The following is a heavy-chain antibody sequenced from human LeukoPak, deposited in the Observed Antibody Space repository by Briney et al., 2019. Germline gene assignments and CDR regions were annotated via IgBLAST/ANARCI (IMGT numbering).Heavy chain of an antibody. Sequence: GGSLRLSCAASGSTFSIYSMGWVRQAPGKGLEWVSSIGLSRNYIHYADSAKGRFTISRDNAKNSLYLQMNSLRVEDAAVYYCAREQSRGWTLISYWGQGTPVTVSS. D-gene: IGHD6-19*01. V-gene: IGHV3-21*01. CDR3: AREQSRGWTLISY. CDR1: GSTFSIYS. J-gene: IGHJ4*02. CDR2: IGLSRNYI.